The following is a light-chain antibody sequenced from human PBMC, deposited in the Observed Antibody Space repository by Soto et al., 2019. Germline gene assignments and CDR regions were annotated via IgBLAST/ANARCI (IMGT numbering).Light chain of an antibody. CDR2: VNSDGSH. V-gene: IGLV4-69*01. CDR1: SGHSSYA. CDR3: QTWGTGIVV. Sequence: QLVLTQSPSASASLGASVKLTCTLSSGHSSYAIAWYQQQPEKGPRYLMKVNSDGSHIKGDGTPHRFSGSSSGAERYLTISSLQSEDEADYYCQTWGTGIVVFGGGTKLTVL. J-gene: IGLJ2*01.